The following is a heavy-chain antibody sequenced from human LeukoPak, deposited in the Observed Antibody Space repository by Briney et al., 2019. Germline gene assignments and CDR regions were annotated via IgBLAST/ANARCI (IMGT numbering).Heavy chain of an antibody. CDR3: ARTAGSSWYGGAHYMDV. Sequence: GGSLRLSCAASGFTFSSYGMHWVRQAPGKGLEWVAFIRYDGSNKYYADSVKGRFTISRDNSKNTLYLQMNSLRAEDTAVYYCARTAGSSWYGGAHYMDVWGKGTTVTVSS. J-gene: IGHJ6*03. CDR1: GFTFSSYG. D-gene: IGHD6-13*01. CDR2: IRYDGSNK. V-gene: IGHV3-30*02.